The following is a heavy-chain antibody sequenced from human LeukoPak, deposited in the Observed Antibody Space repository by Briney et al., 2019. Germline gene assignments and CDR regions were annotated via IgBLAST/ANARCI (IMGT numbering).Heavy chain of an antibody. D-gene: IGHD6-6*01. CDR3: AKDLRRRGFGY. CDR1: GNYW. V-gene: IGHV3-23*01. J-gene: IGHJ4*02. Sequence: PGGSLRLSCAASGNYWMHWVRQAPGKGLEWVSAISGSGGSTYYADSVKGRFTISRDNSKNTLYLQMNSLRAEDTAVYYCAKDLRRRGFGYWGQGTLVTVSS. CDR2: ISGSGGST.